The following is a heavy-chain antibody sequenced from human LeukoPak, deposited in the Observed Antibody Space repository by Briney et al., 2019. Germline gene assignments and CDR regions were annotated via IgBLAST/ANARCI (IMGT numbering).Heavy chain of an antibody. V-gene: IGHV3-30*02. J-gene: IGHJ3*02. Sequence: GGSLRLSCAASGFTFSSYGMHWVRQAPGKGLEWVAFIRYDGSNKYYADSVKGRFTISRDNSKNTLYLQMNSLRAEDTAVYYCAKPKALGYCSGGSCYWSAFDIWGQGTLVTVSS. CDR1: GFTFSSYG. D-gene: IGHD2-15*01. CDR3: AKPKALGYCSGGSCYWSAFDI. CDR2: IRYDGSNK.